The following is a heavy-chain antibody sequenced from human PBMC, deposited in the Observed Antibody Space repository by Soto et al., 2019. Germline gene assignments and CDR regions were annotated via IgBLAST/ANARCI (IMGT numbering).Heavy chain of an antibody. CDR2: FIPIFATP. CDR1: GGAFGSFA. Sequence: QVQLVQSGAEMKKPGSSVKVSCKSSGGAFGSFAFSWVRQAPGQGLEWIGAFIPIFATPHYAQRFQGRVTITADKSTSTAYMELSSLRSEDTAIYYCARGGWELPPDYWGQGTRVTVSS. J-gene: IGHJ4*02. V-gene: IGHV1-69*06. CDR3: ARGGWELPPDY. D-gene: IGHD1-26*01.